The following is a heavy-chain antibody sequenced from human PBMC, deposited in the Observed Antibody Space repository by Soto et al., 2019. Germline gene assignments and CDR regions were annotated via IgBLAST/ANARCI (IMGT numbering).Heavy chain of an antibody. V-gene: IGHV4-4*02. CDR2: IFHIGHT. CDR1: GGSIRSNHW. Sequence: QVQLQESGPGLVKPSGTLSLTCVVSGGSIRSNHWWSWVRQTPGKGLERIGEIFHIGHTNYNPSLKSRVTISLDQSKNQFSLKMTSMTAADTAVFYCARREYGMDVWGQGTTVTVSS. CDR3: ARREYGMDV. J-gene: IGHJ6*02.